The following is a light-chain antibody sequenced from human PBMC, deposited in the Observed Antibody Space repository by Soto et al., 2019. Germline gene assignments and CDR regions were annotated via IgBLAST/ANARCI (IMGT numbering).Light chain of an antibody. CDR3: QQYNNWWT. V-gene: IGKV4-1*01. CDR2: WAS. J-gene: IGKJ1*01. CDR1: QSVFSNSNNKKY. Sequence: DIVMTQYADSLAVSLGDRAAIKCKSSQSVFSNSNNKKYLAWYKQKPGQPPKLLIHWASIRESGVPDRFSGSGSGTDFTLTLSRLQSEDFAVYYCQQYNNWWTVGQGNKGDNK.